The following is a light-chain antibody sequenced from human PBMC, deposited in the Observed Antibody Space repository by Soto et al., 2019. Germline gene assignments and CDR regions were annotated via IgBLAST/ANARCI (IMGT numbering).Light chain of an antibody. CDR3: AAWDASLGGFYV. Sequence: QTVVTQPPSASGTPGQRVTISCSGSRSSIGSNTVNWYQHLPGSAPKLLIYSNNHRPSGVPDRFSASKAGASASLAISGLQSEDEGDYYCAAWDASLGGFYVFGSGTKRTVL. J-gene: IGLJ1*01. V-gene: IGLV1-44*01. CDR2: SNN. CDR1: RSSIGSNT.